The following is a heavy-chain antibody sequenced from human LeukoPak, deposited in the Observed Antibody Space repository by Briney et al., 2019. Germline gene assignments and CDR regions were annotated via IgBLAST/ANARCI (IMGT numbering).Heavy chain of an antibody. Sequence: SETLSLTCTVSGGSISSYYWSWIRQPPGKGLEWIGEINHSGSTNYNPSLKSRVTISVDTSKNQFSLKLSSVTAADTAVYYCARRFPKWDEWSGYLNSFDYWGQGTLVTVSS. CDR1: GGSISSYY. CDR2: INHSGST. D-gene: IGHD3-3*01. CDR3: ARRFPKWDEWSGYLNSFDY. V-gene: IGHV4-34*01. J-gene: IGHJ4*02.